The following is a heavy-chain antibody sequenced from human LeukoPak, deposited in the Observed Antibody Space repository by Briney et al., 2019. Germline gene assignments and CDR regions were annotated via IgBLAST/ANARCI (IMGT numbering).Heavy chain of an antibody. D-gene: IGHD3-22*01. J-gene: IGHJ3*01. V-gene: IGHV3-33*01. CDR1: GFTFSSYG. Sequence: GGSLRLSCAASGFTFSSYGMHWVRQAPGKGLEWVAVIWYDGSNKYYADSVKGRFTISKDNSKNTLYLQMNSLRAEDTAVYYCASAGYYDSSGYYYLRGRAFELWGQGTMVTVSS. CDR3: ASAGYYDSSGYYYLRGRAFEL. CDR2: IWYDGSNK.